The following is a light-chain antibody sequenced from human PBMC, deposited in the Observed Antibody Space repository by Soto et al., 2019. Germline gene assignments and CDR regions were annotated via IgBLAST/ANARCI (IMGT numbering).Light chain of an antibody. Sequence: EIVLTQYPGTLSLSPGERATLSCRATQTINSRDLDWYQQRPGQAPRLPLYGDYSRDTGIPDRFTGSGSGTDFTLTISRLGPEDFAVYYCQQYATFGQGTKLEIK. CDR2: GDY. J-gene: IGKJ2*01. CDR1: QTINSRD. V-gene: IGKV3-20*01. CDR3: QQYAT.